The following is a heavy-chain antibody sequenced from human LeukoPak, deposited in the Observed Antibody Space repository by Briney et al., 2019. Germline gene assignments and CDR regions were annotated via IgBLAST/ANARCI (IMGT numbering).Heavy chain of an antibody. CDR2: INPNSGGT. V-gene: IGHV1-2*02. J-gene: IGHJ4*01. Sequence: ASVKVSCKASGYTFTGYYMHWVRQAPGQGLEWMGWINPNSGGTNYAQKFQGRVTMTRDTSISTAYMELSRLRSDDTAVYYCAREGYSGYEGFDYWGHGTLVTVSS. D-gene: IGHD5-12*01. CDR1: GYTFTGYY. CDR3: AREGYSGYEGFDY.